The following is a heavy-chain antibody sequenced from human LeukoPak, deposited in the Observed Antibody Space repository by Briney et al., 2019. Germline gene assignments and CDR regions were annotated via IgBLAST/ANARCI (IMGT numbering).Heavy chain of an antibody. Sequence: GGSLRLSCAAFGFTFSSYAMHWVRQAPGKGLEWVAVISYDGSNKYYADSVKGRFTISRDNSKNTLYLQMNSLRAEDTAVYYCARGVVPAACFDYWGQGTLVTVSS. CDR1: GFTFSSYA. V-gene: IGHV3-30-3*01. D-gene: IGHD2-2*01. J-gene: IGHJ4*02. CDR3: ARGVVPAACFDY. CDR2: ISYDGSNK.